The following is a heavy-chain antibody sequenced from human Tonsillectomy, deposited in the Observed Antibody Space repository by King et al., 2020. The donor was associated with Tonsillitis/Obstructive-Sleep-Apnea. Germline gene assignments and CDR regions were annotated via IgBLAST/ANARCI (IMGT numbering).Heavy chain of an antibody. D-gene: IGHD6-6*01. J-gene: IGHJ6*03. CDR1: GSSVSSSDYY. CDR3: ARHSRDSSWGDYFYYMDV. CDR2: IYYDGTT. V-gene: IGHV4-39*01. Sequence: LQLQESGPGLVKPSETLSLTCTVSGSSVSSSDYYWGWIRQPPGKGLEWIGTIYYDGTTYYNPPLKSRVTISVAPSKNQFSLNLNSVTAADTAVYYCARHSRDSSWGDYFYYMDVWGKGTTVTVSS.